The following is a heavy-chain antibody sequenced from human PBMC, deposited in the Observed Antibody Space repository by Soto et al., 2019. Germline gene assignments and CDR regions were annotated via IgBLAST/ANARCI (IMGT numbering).Heavy chain of an antibody. CDR1: GFTFSSYA. V-gene: IGHV3-30-3*01. CDR3: ASLWYYYFWSGYSNNGFYP. D-gene: IGHD3-3*01. J-gene: IGHJ5*02. CDR2: ISYDGSNK. Sequence: GGSLRLSCAASGFTFSSYAMHWVRQAPGKGLEWVAVISYDGSNKYYADSVKGRFTISRDNSKNTLYLQMNSLRAEDTAVYYCASLWYYYFWSGYSNNGFYPCAQGTLVPVSA.